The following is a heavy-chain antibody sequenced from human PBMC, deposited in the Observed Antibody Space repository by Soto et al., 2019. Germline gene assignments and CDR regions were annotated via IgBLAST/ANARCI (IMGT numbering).Heavy chain of an antibody. J-gene: IGHJ4*02. V-gene: IGHV3-23*01. CDR3: AKELAVAVGPDRLGAYYFDY. Sequence: EVPLLESGGGLVQPGGSLRLSCAASGFTFSSYAMSWVRQAPGKGLEWVSTISGSGGSTYYADSVKGRFTISRDNSKNTLYLQMNSLRAEDTAVYYCAKELAVAVGPDRLGAYYFDYWGQGTLVTVSS. D-gene: IGHD6-19*01. CDR1: GFTFSSYA. CDR2: ISGSGGST.